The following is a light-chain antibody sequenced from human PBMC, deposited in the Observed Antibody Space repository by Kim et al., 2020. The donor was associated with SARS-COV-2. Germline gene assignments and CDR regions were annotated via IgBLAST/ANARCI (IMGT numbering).Light chain of an antibody. CDR3: QQYNSYWT. CDR1: QNINRW. V-gene: IGKV1-5*03. J-gene: IGKJ1*01. Sequence: SASVGDRVTITGRARQNINRWLAWYQQKPGKAPKLLIYKASTLESGVPSRFSGSGSGTEFSRTISSLQPDDFATYYCQQYNSYWTFGQGTKVDIK. CDR2: KAS.